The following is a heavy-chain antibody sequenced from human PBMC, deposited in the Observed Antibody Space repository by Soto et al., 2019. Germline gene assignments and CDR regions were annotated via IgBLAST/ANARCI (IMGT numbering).Heavy chain of an antibody. CDR2: IYYSGST. CDR3: AILSSGYRDY. Sequence: SETLSLTCTFSGGSISSGGYYLSWIRQHPGKGLEWIGYIYYSGSTYYNPSLKSRVTISVDTSKNQFSLKLSSVTAADTAVYYCAILSSGYRDYWGQGTLVTVSS. CDR1: GGSISSGGYY. J-gene: IGHJ4*02. V-gene: IGHV4-31*03. D-gene: IGHD3-22*01.